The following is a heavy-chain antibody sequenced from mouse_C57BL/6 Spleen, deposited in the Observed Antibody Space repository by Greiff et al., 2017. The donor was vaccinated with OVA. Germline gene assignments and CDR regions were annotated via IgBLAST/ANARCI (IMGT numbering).Heavy chain of an antibody. CDR2: INPNNGGT. CDR1: GYTFTDYY. V-gene: IGHV1-26*01. Sequence: EVQPQQSGPELVKPGASVKISCKASGYTFTDYYMNWVKQSHGKSLEWIGDINPNNGGTSYNQKFKGKATLTVDKSSSTAYMELRSLTSEDSAVYYCARSPRVYYAMDYWGQGTSVTVSS. J-gene: IGHJ4*01. CDR3: ARSPRVYYAMDY.